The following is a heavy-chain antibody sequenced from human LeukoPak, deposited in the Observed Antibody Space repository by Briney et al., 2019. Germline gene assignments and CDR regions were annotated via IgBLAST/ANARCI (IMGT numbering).Heavy chain of an antibody. D-gene: IGHD3-16*01. V-gene: IGHV3-74*01. Sequence: GGSLRLSCAASGFTFSKFSMHWVRQAPGKGLVWASRVNSDGSSTSYADSVKGRFTISRDNAKNTVYLQMNSLRAEDTAVYYCARRGEIDYWGQGTLVTVSS. J-gene: IGHJ4*02. CDR1: GFTFSKFS. CDR3: ARRGEIDY. CDR2: VNSDGSST.